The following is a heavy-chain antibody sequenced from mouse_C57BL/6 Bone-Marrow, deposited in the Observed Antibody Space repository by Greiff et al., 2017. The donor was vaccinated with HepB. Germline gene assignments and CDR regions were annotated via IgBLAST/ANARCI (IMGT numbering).Heavy chain of an antibody. D-gene: IGHD1-1*01. J-gene: IGHJ2*01. Sequence: EVHLVESGGGLVQPGGSLKLSCAASGFTFSDYYMYWVRQTPEKRLEWVAYISNGGGSTYYPDTVKGRFTISRDNAKNTLYLQMSRLKSEDTAMYYCARHRYYYGSSYDYWGQGTTLTVSS. CDR3: ARHRYYYGSSYDY. CDR1: GFTFSDYY. V-gene: IGHV5-12*01. CDR2: ISNGGGST.